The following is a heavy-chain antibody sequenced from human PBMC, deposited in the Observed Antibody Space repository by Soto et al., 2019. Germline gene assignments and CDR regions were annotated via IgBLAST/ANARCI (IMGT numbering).Heavy chain of an antibody. D-gene: IGHD5-18*01. CDR3: AKDLGVVFGWIQLPDV. V-gene: IGHV3-30*18. J-gene: IGHJ6*02. CDR1: GFTFSIYA. CDR2: ISYDGSNK. Sequence: GESLKISCAASGFTFSIYAMSWVRQAPGRGLEWVAGISYDGSNKYYADSVKGRFTISRDNSKNTLYLQMNSLRAEDTAVYYCAKDLGVVFGWIQLPDVWGQGTTVTVSS.